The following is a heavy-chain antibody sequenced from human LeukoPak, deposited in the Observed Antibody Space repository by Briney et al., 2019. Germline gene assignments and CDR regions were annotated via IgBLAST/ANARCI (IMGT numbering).Heavy chain of an antibody. CDR3: ATDCCGGECCSHNRDDY. V-gene: IGHV3-23*01. J-gene: IGHJ4*02. CDR2: ISDTGATT. D-gene: IGHD2-21*01. Sequence: GGSLRLSCAASGFTFSTYAMNWVRQAPGKGLEWVSGISDTGATTVYADCVKGRFTISRDNSKNTVYLQMNRLRGEDTAIYFCATDCCGGECCSHNRDDYWGQGTLVTVSS. CDR1: GFTFSTYA.